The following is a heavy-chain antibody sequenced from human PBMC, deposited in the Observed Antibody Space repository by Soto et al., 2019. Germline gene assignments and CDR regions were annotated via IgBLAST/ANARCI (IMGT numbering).Heavy chain of an antibody. CDR3: ARDSDFYKADY. J-gene: IGHJ4*02. CDR2: IMKDGGVK. V-gene: IGHV3-7*01. D-gene: IGHD2-21*02. Sequence: EVHLVESGGGLVQPGGSLRLSCAASGFTFGGYWMGWVRQAPGKGLEWVASIMKDGGVKKYVDSVKGRFTISRDNAKNSLFLQMNSLRAEDTAVYYCARDSDFYKADYWGQGTLVTVSS. CDR1: GFTFGGYW.